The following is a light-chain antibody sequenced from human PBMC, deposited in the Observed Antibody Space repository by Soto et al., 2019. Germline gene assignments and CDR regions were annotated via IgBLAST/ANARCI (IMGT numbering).Light chain of an antibody. CDR2: AAS. J-gene: IGKJ4*01. CDR1: QGITDF. V-gene: IGKV1-9*01. Sequence: DIQLTQSPSFLSASVGDRVTISCRASQGITDFLAWYQQKPGKAPKLLIYAASTLQSGVPSRFSGSASGTEFTLTISSLQPEDFATYFCQQFNVYPLTFGGGTRLEIK. CDR3: QQFNVYPLT.